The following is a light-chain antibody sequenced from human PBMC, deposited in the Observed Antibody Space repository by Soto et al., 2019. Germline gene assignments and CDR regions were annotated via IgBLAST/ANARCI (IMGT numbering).Light chain of an antibody. CDR1: QSVSSY. CDR3: QQRSNWPLT. Sequence: EIVLTQSPATLSLSPGERATLSCRASQSVSSYLAWYQQKPGQAPRLLIYDASNRATGIPARFSGSGSGTDFTLTICSLEPEDFAVYCCQQRSNWPLTFVGGTKVDIK. V-gene: IGKV3-11*01. CDR2: DAS. J-gene: IGKJ4*01.